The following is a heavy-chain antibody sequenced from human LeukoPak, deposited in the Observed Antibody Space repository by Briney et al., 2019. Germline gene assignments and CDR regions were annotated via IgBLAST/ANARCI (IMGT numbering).Heavy chain of an antibody. D-gene: IGHD3-9*01. CDR1: GGSISSYY. CDR3: ARGYTYYDILTGYSPYYYYYYYMDV. CDR2: IYYSGST. J-gene: IGHJ6*03. V-gene: IGHV4-59*01. Sequence: PSETLSLTCTVSGGSISSYYWSWIRQPPGKGLEWIGYIYYSGSTNYNPSLKSRVTISVDTSKNQFSLKLSSVTAADTAVYYCARGYTYYDILTGYSPYYYYYYYMDVWGKGTTVTISS.